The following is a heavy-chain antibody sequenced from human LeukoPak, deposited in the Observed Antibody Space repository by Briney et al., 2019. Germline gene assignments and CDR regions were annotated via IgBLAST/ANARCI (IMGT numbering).Heavy chain of an antibody. CDR3: ARSIKGDSDH. D-gene: IGHD3-10*01. V-gene: IGHV3-48*03. J-gene: IGHJ4*02. CDR1: GFTFRSYE. Sequence: GGSLILPCAASGFTFRSYEMNWVRQAPGKGLDWVSYISSSGTTVYYADSVKGRFTVSRDNAKNSLYLQMNSLRAEDTAVYYCARSIKGDSDHWGQGTLVTVSS. CDR2: ISSSGTTV.